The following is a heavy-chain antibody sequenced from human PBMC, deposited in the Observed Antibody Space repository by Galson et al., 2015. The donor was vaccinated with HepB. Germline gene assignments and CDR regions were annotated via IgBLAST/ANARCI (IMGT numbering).Heavy chain of an antibody. V-gene: IGHV3-30*18. CDR2: ISYDGSKK. J-gene: IGHJ6*02. Sequence: SLRLSCAASGFSFSAYGIHWVRQAPGKGLDWVAVISYDGSKKYYADSVKGRFTISGDNSKNTVYLQMNSLRAEDTAVYYCAKEIVARYYYSMDVWGQGTTVTVSS. CDR3: AKEIVARYYYSMDV. D-gene: IGHD5-12*01. CDR1: GFSFSAYG.